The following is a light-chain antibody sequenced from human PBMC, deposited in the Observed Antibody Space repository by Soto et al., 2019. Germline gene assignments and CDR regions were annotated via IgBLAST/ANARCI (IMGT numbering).Light chain of an antibody. J-gene: IGKJ4*01. Sequence: EIVLTQSPGTLSLSPGERATLSCRASQSVSSSYLAWYQQKPGQAPRLLIYGASSRATGIPAKFSGSGSGTEFTLTITYLQSEDFAVYYCQQYNKWPLTFGGGTRVEI. CDR2: GAS. CDR1: QSVSSSY. V-gene: IGKV3-15*01. CDR3: QQYNKWPLT.